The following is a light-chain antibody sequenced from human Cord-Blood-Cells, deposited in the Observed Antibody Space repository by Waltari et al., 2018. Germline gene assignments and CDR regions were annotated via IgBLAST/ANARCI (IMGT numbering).Light chain of an antibody. CDR2: GAS. V-gene: IGKV3-15*01. CDR1: QSVSSN. Sequence: EIVMTQSPATLSVSPGERATLPCRASQSVSSNLAWYQQKPGQGPRLLIYGASTRATGIPARFSGSGSGTEFTLTISSLQSEDFAVYYCQQYNNWPLTFGGGTKVEIK. CDR3: QQYNNWPLT. J-gene: IGKJ4*01.